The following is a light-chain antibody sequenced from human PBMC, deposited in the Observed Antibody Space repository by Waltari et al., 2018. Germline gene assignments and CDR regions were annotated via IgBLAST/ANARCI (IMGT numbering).Light chain of an antibody. Sequence: QSALTQPASVSGSPGQSITISCTGTSSDVGGYNSVSWYQQHPGKAPKPMIYEVSNRPSGVSNRFSGSKSGNTASLTISGLQAEDEADYYCSSYTSSSTVVFGGGTKLTVL. CDR3: SSYTSSSTVV. V-gene: IGLV2-14*01. CDR2: EVS. CDR1: SSDVGGYNS. J-gene: IGLJ2*01.